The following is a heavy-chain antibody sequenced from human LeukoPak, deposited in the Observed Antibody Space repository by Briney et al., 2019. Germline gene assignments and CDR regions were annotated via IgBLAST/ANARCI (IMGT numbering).Heavy chain of an antibody. V-gene: IGHV3-21*01. J-gene: IGHJ6*03. CDR1: GFTFSSYS. CDR3: ARDPFEYSSSSSYYYYYCMDV. Sequence: GGSLRLSCAASGFTFSSYSMNWVRQAPGKGLEWVSSISSSSSYIYYADSVKGRFTISRDNAKNSLYLQMNSLRAEDTAVYYCARDPFEYSSSSSYYYYYCMDVWGKGTTVTVSS. CDR2: ISSSSSYI. D-gene: IGHD6-6*01.